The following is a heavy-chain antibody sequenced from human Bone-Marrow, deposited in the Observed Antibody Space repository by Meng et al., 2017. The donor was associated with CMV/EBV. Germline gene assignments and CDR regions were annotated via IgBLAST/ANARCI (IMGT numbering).Heavy chain of an antibody. J-gene: IGHJ3*02. D-gene: IGHD2-15*01. Sequence: GESLKISCAASGFNFSSYAMSWVRQAPGQGLEWVSGISGSGDSTYYADSVKGRFTISRDNSKNSLYLQMNSLRAEDTAVYYCARSGSGGGAVDIWGQGTMVTVSS. CDR1: GFNFSSYA. CDR3: ARSGSGGGAVDI. V-gene: IGHV3-23*01. CDR2: ISGSGDST.